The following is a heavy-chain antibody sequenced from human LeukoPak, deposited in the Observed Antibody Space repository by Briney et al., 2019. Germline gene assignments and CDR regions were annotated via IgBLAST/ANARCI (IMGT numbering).Heavy chain of an antibody. Sequence: GRSLRLSCAASGFTFSSYCMSWVRQAPGKGLEWVANIKQGGTEKDYVDSVKGRFTISRDNAKNSLYLQMNSLRAEDTAVYYCARQPPGIYSWFDPWGQGTLVTVSS. J-gene: IGHJ5*02. CDR1: GFTFSSYC. V-gene: IGHV3-7*01. CDR2: IKQGGTEK. CDR3: ARQPPGIYSWFDP. D-gene: IGHD5-12*01.